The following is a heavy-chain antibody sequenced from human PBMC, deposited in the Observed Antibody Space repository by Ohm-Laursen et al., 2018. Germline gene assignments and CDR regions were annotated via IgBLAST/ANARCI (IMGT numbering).Heavy chain of an antibody. D-gene: IGHD6-19*01. J-gene: IGHJ6*02. CDR1: GFTVSSNY. Sequence: SLRLSCAASGFTVSSNYMSWVRQAPGKGLEWVSVIYSGGSTYYADSVKGRFTISRDYSQNTVYLQMNSLSAEDTAAYYCGRDGQQWAPYTMDVWGQGTTVTVSS. CDR2: IYSGGST. CDR3: GRDGQQWAPYTMDV. V-gene: IGHV3-53*01.